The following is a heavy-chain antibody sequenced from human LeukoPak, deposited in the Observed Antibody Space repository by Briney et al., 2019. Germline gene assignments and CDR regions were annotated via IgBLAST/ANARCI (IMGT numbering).Heavy chain of an antibody. CDR1: EFSVSTNY. D-gene: IGHD5-18*01. J-gene: IGHJ6*02. CDR3: ARDDKRGYSYGYTGYYYGMDV. CDR2: IYSGGNT. Sequence: PGGSLTLSCAASEFSVSTNYMHWVRQAPGKGLEWVSAIYSGGNTYYADSVKDRFTISRDKSKNTLYLRMNSLRAEDTAVYYCARDDKRGYSYGYTGYYYGMDVWGQGTTVTVSS. V-gene: IGHV3-53*01.